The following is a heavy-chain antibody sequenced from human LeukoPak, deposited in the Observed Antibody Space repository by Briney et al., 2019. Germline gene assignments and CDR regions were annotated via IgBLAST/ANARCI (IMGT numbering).Heavy chain of an antibody. J-gene: IGHJ4*02. D-gene: IGHD2-15*01. CDR3: AREGWRGYCSGGSCYYFDY. CDR2: ISSSSSYI. Sequence: GGSLRLSCAVSGFTFSSYSMNWVRQAPGKGLEWVSSISSSSSYIYYADSVKGRFTISRDNAKNSLYLQMNSLRAEDTAVYYCAREGWRGYCSGGSCYYFDYWGQGTLVTVSS. V-gene: IGHV3-21*01. CDR1: GFTFSSYS.